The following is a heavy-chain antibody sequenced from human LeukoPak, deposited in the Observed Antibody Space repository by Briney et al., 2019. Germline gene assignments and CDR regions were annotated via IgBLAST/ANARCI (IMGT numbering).Heavy chain of an antibody. CDR2: IDHGGIT. Sequence: SETLSLTCAVYGGSFSSYYWSWIRQPPGRGLEWIGDIDHGGITNCNPSLKSRVTISVDTSRNQFSLTLRSVTAADTAVYYCAGLQGHSYYYMDVWGRGTTVTVSS. CDR1: GGSFSSYY. J-gene: IGHJ6*03. V-gene: IGHV4-34*01. CDR3: AGLQGHSYYYMDV.